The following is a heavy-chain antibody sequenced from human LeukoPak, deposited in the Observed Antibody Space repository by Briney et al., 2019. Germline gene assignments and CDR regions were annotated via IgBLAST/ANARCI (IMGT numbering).Heavy chain of an antibody. V-gene: IGHV4-4*02. J-gene: IGHJ4*02. Sequence: SETLSLTCTVSGDSINSLDLWSWVRQPPGKGLEWIGEMYLSGTTHSNPSVKSRVTISIDKSKNQFFLNLSSVTAADTAVYYCAGLVGRYSSGLYYYFDYWGQGTLATVSS. CDR1: GDSINSLDL. D-gene: IGHD3-22*01. CDR3: AGLVGRYSSGLYYYFDY. CDR2: MYLSGTT.